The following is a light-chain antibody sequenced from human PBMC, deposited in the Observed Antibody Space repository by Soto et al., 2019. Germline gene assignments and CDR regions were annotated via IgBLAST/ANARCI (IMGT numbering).Light chain of an antibody. CDR3: CSYAGPYTWV. CDR1: SSDVGGYNL. V-gene: IGLV2-23*01. Sequence: QSALTQPASVSGSPGQSITIYCTGTSSDVGGYNLVSWYQHHPGKAPKVMIYEDSERPSGVSNRFSGSKSGNTASLTISGLQAADEADYYCCSYAGPYTWVFGGGTKLTVL. CDR2: EDS. J-gene: IGLJ3*02.